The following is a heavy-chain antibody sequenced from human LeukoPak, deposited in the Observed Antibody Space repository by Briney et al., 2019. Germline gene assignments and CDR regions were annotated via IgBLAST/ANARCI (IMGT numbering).Heavy chain of an antibody. CDR3: ARDMERVMITFGGPKRYFDL. CDR2: IGTAGEI. V-gene: IGHV3-13*01. CDR1: GFTFRSYD. Sequence: GGSLRLSCAASGFTFRSYDMHWVRQATGKGLEWVSGIGTAGEIYYPGSVKGRFTISRENAKNSLYLQMNSLRAGDTAVYYCARDMERVMITFGGPKRYFDLWGRGTLVTVSS. J-gene: IGHJ2*01. D-gene: IGHD3-16*01.